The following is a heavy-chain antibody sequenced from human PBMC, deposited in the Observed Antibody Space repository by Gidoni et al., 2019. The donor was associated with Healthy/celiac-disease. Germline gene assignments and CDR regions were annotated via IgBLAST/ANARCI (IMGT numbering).Heavy chain of an antibody. V-gene: IGHV3-64*01. Sequence: EVQLVESGGGLVQPGGSLRLSCAASGSTFSSYAMHWVRQAPGKGLEYVSAISSNGGSTYYANSVKGRFTISRDNSKNTLYLQMGSLRAEDMAVYYCATGDDSSGWYDAFDIWGQGTMVTVSS. CDR3: ATGDDSSGWYDAFDI. CDR1: GSTFSSYA. CDR2: ISSNGGST. J-gene: IGHJ3*02. D-gene: IGHD6-19*01.